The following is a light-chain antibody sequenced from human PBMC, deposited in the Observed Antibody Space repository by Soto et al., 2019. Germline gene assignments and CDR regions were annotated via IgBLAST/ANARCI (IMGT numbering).Light chain of an antibody. Sequence: VLTQSPGTRSLYPGGRATLSCRASQSVSSRYLAWSQQKPGQAPRHLIYGASSRATGIPDRCSGSGSGIDVSLPISSLEPAGVAVNYCGQYGSSRTVGEGTKVDI. CDR2: GAS. CDR1: QSVSSRY. CDR3: GQYGSSRT. V-gene: IGKV3-20*01. J-gene: IGKJ1*01.